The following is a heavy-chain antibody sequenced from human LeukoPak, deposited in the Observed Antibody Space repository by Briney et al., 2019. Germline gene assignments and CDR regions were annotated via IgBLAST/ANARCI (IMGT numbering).Heavy chain of an antibody. CDR2: ISSSSSTI. D-gene: IGHD3-3*01. CDR3: ARNPNAYYDFWSGPGGYYYGMDV. J-gene: IGHJ6*02. Sequence: GGSLRLSCAASGFTFSSYSMNWVRQAPGKGLEWVSYISSSSSTIYYADSVKGRFTISRDNAKNSLYLRMNSLRDEDTAVYYCARNPNAYYDFWSGPGGYYYGMDVWGQGTTVTVSS. V-gene: IGHV3-48*02. CDR1: GFTFSSYS.